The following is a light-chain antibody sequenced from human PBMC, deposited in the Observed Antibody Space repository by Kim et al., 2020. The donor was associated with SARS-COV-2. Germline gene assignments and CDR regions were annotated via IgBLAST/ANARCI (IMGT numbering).Light chain of an antibody. CDR3: QAWDSRTVI. CDR1: KLGDKY. J-gene: IGLJ2*01. CDR2: EVT. V-gene: IGLV3-1*01. Sequence: SYELAQPPSVSVSPGQTAIITCSGDKLGDKYACWYQQRPGQSPVLVIYEVTERPSGIPERFSGSKSGTTATLTISGTQATDEADYYCQAWDSRTVIFGGGTKLTVL.